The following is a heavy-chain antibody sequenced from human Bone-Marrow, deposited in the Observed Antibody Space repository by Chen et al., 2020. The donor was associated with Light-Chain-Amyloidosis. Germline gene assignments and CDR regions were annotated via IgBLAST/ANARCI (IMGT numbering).Heavy chain of an antibody. D-gene: IGHD3-22*01. V-gene: IGHV4-30-4*08. CDR1: GGSISRGDYY. J-gene: IGHJ4*02. Sequence: QVQLQESGPGLVKPSQTLSLTCTVSGGSISRGDYYWSWIRQPPGKGLEWIGYIYYSGSTYYNPSLKSRVTISVDTSKNQFSLKLSSVTAADTAVYYCARPNNYYDSSGYYRVFDYWGQGTLVTVSS. CDR2: IYYSGST. CDR3: ARPNNYYDSSGYYRVFDY.